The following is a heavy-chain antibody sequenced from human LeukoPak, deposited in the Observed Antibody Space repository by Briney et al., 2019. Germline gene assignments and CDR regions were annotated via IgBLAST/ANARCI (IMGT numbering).Heavy chain of an antibody. CDR2: INPSGGST. D-gene: IGHD4-23*01. J-gene: IGHJ6*02. CDR3: AKDLGTTVVPPSTSYFYYGMDV. V-gene: IGHV1-46*01. Sequence: ASVKVSCKASGYTFTSYYMHWVRQAPGQGLEWMGIINPSGGSTSYAQKFQGRVTMTRDTSTSTVYMELSSLRAADSAVYYCAKDLGTTVVPPSTSYFYYGMDVWGQGTTVTVSS. CDR1: GYTFTSYY.